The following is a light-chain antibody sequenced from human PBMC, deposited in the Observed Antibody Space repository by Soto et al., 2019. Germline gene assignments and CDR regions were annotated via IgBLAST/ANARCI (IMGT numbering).Light chain of an antibody. J-gene: IGLJ3*02. CDR1: SPNIGAGYG. V-gene: IGLV1-40*01. Sequence: QAVVTQPPSVSGAPGQRVTISCTGSSPNIGAGYGVHWYQQLPGTAPKLLIYGNSNRPSGVPDRFSGSKPGTSASLAITGLQAADEADYYCRSYDSSLSGRVFGGGTKVTVL. CDR3: RSYDSSLSGRV. CDR2: GNS.